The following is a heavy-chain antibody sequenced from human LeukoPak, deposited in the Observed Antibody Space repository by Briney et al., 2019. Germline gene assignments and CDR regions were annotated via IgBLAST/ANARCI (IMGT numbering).Heavy chain of an antibody. CDR2: IGTAGDT. Sequence: GGSLRLSCAASGFTFSRYDMHWVRQATGKGLEWVSAIGTAGDTYYPGSVKGRFTISRDNAKTSLYLQMNSLTAEDTAVYYCAREHYDNSGYKHDYWGQGTLVTVSS. CDR1: GFTFSRYD. V-gene: IGHV3-13*01. J-gene: IGHJ4*02. D-gene: IGHD3-22*01. CDR3: AREHYDNSGYKHDY.